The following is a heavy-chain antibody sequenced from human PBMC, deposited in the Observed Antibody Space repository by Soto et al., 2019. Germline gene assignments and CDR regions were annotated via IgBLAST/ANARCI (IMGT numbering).Heavy chain of an antibody. Sequence: EVQLVEFGGGLIQPGGSLRLSCAASGFTVSSNYMSWVRQAPGKGLEWVSVVYSGGNTYYADSVKGRFTVSRDNSKNTLYLQMNSLRAGDTAVYYCAGSTNWCLYYLDYWGQGTLVTVSS. CDR3: AGSTNWCLYYLDY. CDR1: GFTVSSNY. D-gene: IGHD6-13*01. J-gene: IGHJ4*02. V-gene: IGHV3-53*01. CDR2: VYSGGNT.